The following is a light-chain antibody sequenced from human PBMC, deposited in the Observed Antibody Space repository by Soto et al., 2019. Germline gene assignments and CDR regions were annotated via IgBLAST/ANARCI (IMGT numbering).Light chain of an antibody. J-gene: IGKJ1*01. CDR2: DAS. CDR1: ESVDFH. V-gene: IGKV3-20*01. Sequence: VLTQSPATLSLSPGKRATLSCRASESVDFHLAWYQQKPGQAPRLLIYDASRRATGVPDRFSGSGSETDFTLTISRLEPEDFAVYYCQQYAALLWTFGQGTKVDNK. CDR3: QQYAALLWT.